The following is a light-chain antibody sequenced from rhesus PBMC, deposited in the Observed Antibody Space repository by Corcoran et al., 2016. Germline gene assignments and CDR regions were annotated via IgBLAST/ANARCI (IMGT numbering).Light chain of an antibody. CDR1: QSFVHINGNTY. J-gene: IGKJ1*01. Sequence: DVVMTQSPLSLPITPGQPAAISCRSSQSFVHINGNTYLSWFQQQPGQPPRRLIYQVSNRDSGVPDRFSGSGAGTDVTLKSIRVEAEDVGVYYCGQNTIGPRTFGQGTKVEIK. CDR2: QVS. V-gene: IGKV2-62*02. CDR3: GQNTIGPRT.